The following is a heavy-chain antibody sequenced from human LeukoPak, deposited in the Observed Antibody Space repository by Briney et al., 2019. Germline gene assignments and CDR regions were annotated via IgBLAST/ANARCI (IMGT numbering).Heavy chain of an antibody. CDR2: TYYRSKWYN. CDR1: GDSVSRNSAA. CDR3: TTTYYYDSSGYYRRWDY. V-gene: IGHV6-1*01. J-gene: IGHJ4*02. D-gene: IGHD3-22*01. Sequence: SQTLPLTCAISGDSVSRNSAAWNWIRQSPSRGLEWLGRTYYRSKWYNDYAVSVKSRISISPDTSKNQFSLQLNSVTPEDTAVYYCTTTYYYDSSGYYRRWDYWGQGTLVTVSS.